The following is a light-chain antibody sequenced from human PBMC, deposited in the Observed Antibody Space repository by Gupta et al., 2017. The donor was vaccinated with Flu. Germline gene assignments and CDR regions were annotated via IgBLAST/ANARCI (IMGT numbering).Light chain of an antibody. J-gene: IGKJ1*01. CDR3: QQNAGTWT. Sequence: DIQLTQSPATLSASVGDRVTITCRASQSISTWLAWYQQKPGRAPKLLIYMASSLQSGVPYRFSGSGSGTEFTLTITSLQPEDFANYYCQQNAGTWTFGQGTMVEI. CDR1: QSISTW. V-gene: IGKV1-5*03. CDR2: MAS.